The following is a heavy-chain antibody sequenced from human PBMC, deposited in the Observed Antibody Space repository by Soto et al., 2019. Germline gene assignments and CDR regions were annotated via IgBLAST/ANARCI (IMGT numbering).Heavy chain of an antibody. J-gene: IGHJ6*03. V-gene: IGHV1-69*02. CDR1: GGTFSSYT. CDR3: ASDDYYGSGSYSYYYYYMDV. D-gene: IGHD3-10*01. Sequence: QVQLVQSGAEVKKPGSSVKVSCKASGGTFSSYTISWVRQAPGQGLEWMGRIIPILGIANYAQKFQGRVTITADKFTSTAYMELSSLRSEDTAVYYCASDDYYGSGSYSYYYYYMDVWGKGTTVTVSS. CDR2: IIPILGIA.